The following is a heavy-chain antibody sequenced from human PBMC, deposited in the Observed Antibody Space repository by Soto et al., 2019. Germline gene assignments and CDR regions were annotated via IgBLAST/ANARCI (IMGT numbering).Heavy chain of an antibody. Sequence: PSETLSLTCSVSGGSISGSYWSWTRQSPGKGLEWLGYVYYTGSTNYSPPLRSRVSISVDTSKNEFSLRLSSVTAADTAVYFCARSVAVPGAHIDYWGQGTQVPSPQ. CDR2: VYYTGST. V-gene: IGHV4-59*01. J-gene: IGHJ4*02. D-gene: IGHD6-19*01. CDR3: ARSVAVPGAHIDY. CDR1: GGSISGSY.